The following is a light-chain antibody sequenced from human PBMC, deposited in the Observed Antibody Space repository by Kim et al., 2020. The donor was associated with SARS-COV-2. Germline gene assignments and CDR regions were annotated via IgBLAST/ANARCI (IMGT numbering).Light chain of an antibody. J-gene: IGKJ3*01. CDR2: TAS. V-gene: IGKV1-6*01. CDR3: LQDYNYPFT. Sequence: AIQMTQSPSSLSASVGDRVTITCRASQGVRNELSWYQHKPGKAPKLLIYTASILESGVPSRFSGSGSGTDFTLTISSLQPEDFATYYCLQDYNYPFTFGPGTKVDIK. CDR1: QGVRNE.